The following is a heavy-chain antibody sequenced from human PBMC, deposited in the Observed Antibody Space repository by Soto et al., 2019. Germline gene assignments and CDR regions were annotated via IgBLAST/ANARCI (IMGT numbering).Heavy chain of an antibody. CDR3: AKNDGSGSYPWLDY. J-gene: IGHJ4*02. CDR1: GFTFSSYV. D-gene: IGHD3-10*01. CDR2: ISGSGGTT. Sequence: GGSLRLSCAASGFTFSSYVMTWVRQAPGKGLEWVSGISGSGGTTFYADSVKGRFTISRDNSQNTLYLQMYSLRAEDTAVYYCAKNDGSGSYPWLDYWGQGTLVTVSS. V-gene: IGHV3-23*01.